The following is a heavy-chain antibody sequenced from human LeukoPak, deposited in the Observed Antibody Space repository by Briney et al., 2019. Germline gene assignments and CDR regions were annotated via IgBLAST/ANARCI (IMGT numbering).Heavy chain of an antibody. CDR2: TYYRSKWYN. D-gene: IGHD3-10*01. V-gene: IGHV6-1*01. J-gene: IGHJ4*02. CDR3: ARAGYYYGSGNPEGHTPFDY. Sequence: SQTLSLTCAISGDSVPSNSAAWNWIRQSPSRGLEWLGRTYYRSKWYNDYAVSVKSRITINPDTSKNQFSLQLNSVTPEDTAVYYCARAGYYYGSGNPEGHTPFDYWGQGTLVTVSS. CDR1: GDSVPSNSAA.